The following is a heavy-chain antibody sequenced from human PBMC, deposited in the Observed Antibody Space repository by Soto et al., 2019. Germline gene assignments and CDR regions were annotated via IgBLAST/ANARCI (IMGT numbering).Heavy chain of an antibody. CDR1: GYSFTSYW. J-gene: IGHJ5*02. CDR3: ARAETFNLEWIFNWFDP. V-gene: IGHV5-51*01. CDR2: IYPGDSDT. D-gene: IGHD3-3*01. Sequence: GESLKISCNGSGYSFTSYWIGWVRQMPGKGLEWMGIIYPGDSDTRYSPSFQGQVTISVDKSNNQFPLRLSPVTAADTAVYYSARAETFNLEWIFNWFDPWGQGILVTVSS.